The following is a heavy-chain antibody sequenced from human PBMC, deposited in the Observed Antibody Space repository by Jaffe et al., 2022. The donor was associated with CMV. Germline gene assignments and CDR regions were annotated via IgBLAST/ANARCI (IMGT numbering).Heavy chain of an antibody. J-gene: IGHJ6*03. CDR2: INHSGST. CDR1: GGSFSGYY. CDR3: ARGEKYSYGPRWGYYYMDV. D-gene: IGHD5-18*01. Sequence: QVQLQQWGAGLLKPSETLSLTCAVYGGSFSGYYWSWIRQPPGKGLEWIGEINHSGSTNYNPSLKSRVTISVDTSKNQFSLKLSSVTAADTAVYYCARGEKYSYGPRWGYYYMDVWGKGTTVTVSS. V-gene: IGHV4-34*01.